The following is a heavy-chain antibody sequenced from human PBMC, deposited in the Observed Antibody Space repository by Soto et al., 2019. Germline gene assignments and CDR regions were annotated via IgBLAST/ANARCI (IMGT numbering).Heavy chain of an antibody. V-gene: IGHV1-69*02. D-gene: IGHD2-15*01. CDR1: GGTFSSYT. CDR2: IIPILGIA. CDR3: ARMGYCSGGSCYSGWVGY. J-gene: IGHJ4*02. Sequence: QVQLVQSGAEVKKPGSSVKVSCKASGGTFSSYTISWVRQAPGQGLEWMGRIIPILGIANYAQKFQGRVTITADNSTSTAYMELSSLRSEDTAVYYCARMGYCSGGSCYSGWVGYWGQGTLVTVSS.